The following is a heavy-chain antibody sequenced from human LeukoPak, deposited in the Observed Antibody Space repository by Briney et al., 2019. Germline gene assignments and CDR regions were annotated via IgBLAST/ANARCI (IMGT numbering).Heavy chain of an antibody. Sequence: PGGSLRLSCAASGFTFSSCSMNWVRQAPGKGLKWVAYISSSSSTIYYADSVKGRFTISRDKAKNSLYLQMNSLRDEDTAVYYCARGLRSIAAAVTFDYWGQGTLVTVSS. D-gene: IGHD6-25*01. CDR3: ARGLRSIAAAVTFDY. V-gene: IGHV3-48*02. CDR1: GFTFSSCS. J-gene: IGHJ4*02. CDR2: ISSSSSTI.